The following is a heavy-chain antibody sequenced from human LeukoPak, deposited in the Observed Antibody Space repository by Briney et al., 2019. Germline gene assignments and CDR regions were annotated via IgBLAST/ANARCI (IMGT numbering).Heavy chain of an antibody. J-gene: IGHJ4*02. CDR2: ITSGGNS. Sequence: PGGSLRLSCAASGFTVSSTYMNWVRQAPGKGLEWVSVITSGGNSYYADSVKGRFTISRDNSKNTLYLQMNSLRAEDTAVYYCARGQCSNPSCRYFDYWGQGTLVTVSS. CDR1: GFTVSSTY. CDR3: ARGQCSNPSCRYFDY. V-gene: IGHV3-66*01. D-gene: IGHD2-2*01.